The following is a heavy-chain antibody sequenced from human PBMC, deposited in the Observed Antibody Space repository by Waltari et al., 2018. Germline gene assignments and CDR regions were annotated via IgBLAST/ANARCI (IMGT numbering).Heavy chain of an antibody. CDR3: AREVYGSGSWVDI. J-gene: IGHJ3*02. D-gene: IGHD3-10*01. CDR1: GGSISSSSYY. Sequence: QLQLQESGPGLVKPSETLSLTCTVSGGSISSSSYYWGWIRQPPGKRLEWIGSIYYSGSTYYNPSRKSRVTISVDTAKNQFSLKLSSVTAADTAVYYCAREVYGSGSWVDIWGQGTMVTVSS. V-gene: IGHV4-39*07. CDR2: IYYSGST.